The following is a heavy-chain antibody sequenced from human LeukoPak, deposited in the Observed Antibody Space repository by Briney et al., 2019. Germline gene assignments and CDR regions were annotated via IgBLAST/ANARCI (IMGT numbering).Heavy chain of an antibody. Sequence: PGGSLRLSCAASGFTFSSYAMSWVRQAPGKGLEWVSAISGSGGSTYYADSVKGRFTISRDNSKNTLYLQMNSLRAEDTAVYYCAKVPDIVVAGRLDFDYWGQGTLVTVSS. CDR1: GFTFSSYA. J-gene: IGHJ4*02. D-gene: IGHD2-2*01. V-gene: IGHV3-23*01. CDR3: AKVPDIVVAGRLDFDY. CDR2: ISGSGGST.